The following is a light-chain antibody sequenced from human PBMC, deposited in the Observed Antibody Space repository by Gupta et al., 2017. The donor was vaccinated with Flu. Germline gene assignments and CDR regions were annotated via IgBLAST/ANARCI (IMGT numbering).Light chain of an antibody. CDR1: SSDVGGYNY. CDR3: HSYAGSNNWV. CDR2: EVT. V-gene: IGLV2-8*01. Sequence: SVTTSWTGTSSDVGGYNYVSWYQQHPGKAHNLIIYEVTKRPSGVPDRFSGSKSANTASLTVSGRKAEEEADYYCHSYAGSNNWVFGGGTKLTVL. J-gene: IGLJ3*02.